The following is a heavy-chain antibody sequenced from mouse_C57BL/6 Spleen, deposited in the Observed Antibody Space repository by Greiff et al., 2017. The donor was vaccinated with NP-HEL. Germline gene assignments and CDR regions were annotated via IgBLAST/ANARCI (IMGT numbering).Heavy chain of an antibody. CDR1: GFTFSSYG. Sequence: EVKLVESGGDLVKPGGSLKLSCAASGFTFSSYGMSWVRQTPDKRLEWVATISSGGSYTYYPDSVKGRFTISRDNAKNTLYLQMSSLKSEDTAMYYCARHPAYYSNYFDYWGQGTTLTVSS. CDR2: ISSGGSYT. V-gene: IGHV5-6*01. CDR3: ARHPAYYSNYFDY. D-gene: IGHD2-5*01. J-gene: IGHJ2*01.